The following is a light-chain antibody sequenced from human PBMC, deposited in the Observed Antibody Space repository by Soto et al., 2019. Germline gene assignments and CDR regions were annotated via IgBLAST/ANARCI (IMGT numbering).Light chain of an antibody. J-gene: IGLJ2*01. Sequence: QSALTQPASVSGFPGQSITISCTGSSSDVSGFNFVSWYQQHPGRAPKLLIYDVSNRPSGVSNRFSGSTSGNTASLTISSLQAEDEADYYCSSYTLTSTPLFGGGTKLTVL. CDR2: DVS. V-gene: IGLV2-14*01. CDR1: SSDVSGFNF. CDR3: SSYTLTSTPL.